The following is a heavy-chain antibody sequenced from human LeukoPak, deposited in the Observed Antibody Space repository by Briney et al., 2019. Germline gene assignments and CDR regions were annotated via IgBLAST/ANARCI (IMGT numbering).Heavy chain of an antibody. D-gene: IGHD3-10*01. Sequence: SETLSLTCTVSGGSISSSSYYWGWIRQPPGKGLEWIRSIYSSGNTNYNPSLKSRVTISVDTSKNQFSLMLTSVTAADTAVYYCARHRKLLWFGETRRGWFDPWGQGTLVTVSS. CDR1: GGSISSSSYY. CDR3: ARHRKLLWFGETRRGWFDP. V-gene: IGHV4-61*05. CDR2: IYSSGNT. J-gene: IGHJ5*02.